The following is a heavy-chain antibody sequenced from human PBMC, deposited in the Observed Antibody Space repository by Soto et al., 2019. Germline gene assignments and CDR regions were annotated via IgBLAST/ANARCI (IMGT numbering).Heavy chain of an antibody. D-gene: IGHD3-10*01. J-gene: IGHJ5*02. CDR3: ATTAFTDYYGSGSYYTANWFDP. Sequence: QVQLQESGPGLVKPSETLSLTCTVSGGSISSYYWSWIRQPPGKGLEWIGYIYYSGSTNYNPSLTSRVTISVDTSKNQFSLKLSSVTAADTAVYYCATTAFTDYYGSGSYYTANWFDPWGQGTLVTVSS. V-gene: IGHV4-59*01. CDR2: IYYSGST. CDR1: GGSISSYY.